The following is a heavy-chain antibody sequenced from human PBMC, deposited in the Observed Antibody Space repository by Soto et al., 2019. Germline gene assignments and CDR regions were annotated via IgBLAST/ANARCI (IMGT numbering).Heavy chain of an antibody. J-gene: IGHJ4*02. D-gene: IGHD2-2*01. CDR2: ISGSGGST. CDR1: GFTFSSYA. Sequence: EVQLLESGGGLVQPGGSLRLSCAASGFTFSSYAMSWVRQAPGKGLEWVSDISGSGGSTYYADSVKGRFTISRDNSKNTLYLQMNSLRAEDTAVYYCAKDLSFVVVVPAAMFDYWGQGTLVTVSS. CDR3: AKDLSFVVVVPAAMFDY. V-gene: IGHV3-23*01.